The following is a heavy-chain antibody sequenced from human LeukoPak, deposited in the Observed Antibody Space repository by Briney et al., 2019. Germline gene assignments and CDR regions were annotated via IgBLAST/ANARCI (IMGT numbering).Heavy chain of an antibody. V-gene: IGHV3-74*01. J-gene: IGHJ3*01. Sequence: PGGSLRLSCAGSGFTFGNSWVHWVRQAPGKGLVWVSLINADGSTATYADSVKGRFTISRDNARNTLSLQMNSLTIEDTAVYYCVVVVEPPDSDGFDVWGQGTMITVSS. D-gene: IGHD1-14*01. CDR2: INADGSTA. CDR3: VVVVEPPDSDGFDV. CDR1: GFTFGNSW.